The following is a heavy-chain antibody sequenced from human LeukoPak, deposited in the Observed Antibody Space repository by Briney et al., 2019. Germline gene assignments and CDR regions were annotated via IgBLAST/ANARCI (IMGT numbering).Heavy chain of an antibody. D-gene: IGHD5-24*01. V-gene: IGHV1-2*02. CDR2: INPNSGGT. J-gene: IGHJ6*03. CDR3: ARERERRHYYMDV. Sequence: SVKVSCKDSVYTFTSYDINWVRQATGQGLEWMGWINPNSGGTNYAQKFQGRGTMTRDTSISTAYMELSRLRSDDTAVYYCARERERRHYYMDVWGKGTTVTVSS. CDR1: VYTFTSYD.